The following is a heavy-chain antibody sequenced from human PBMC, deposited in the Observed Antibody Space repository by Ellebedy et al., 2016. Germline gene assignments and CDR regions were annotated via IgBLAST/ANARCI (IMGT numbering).Heavy chain of an antibody. D-gene: IGHD6-25*01. J-gene: IGHJ4*02. CDR2: ISSSTSNK. Sequence: GGSLRLXXAASGFTFSTYTMNWVRQAPGKGLEWVSSISSSTSNKYYADSVKGRFTISRDNSKNTLYLQMTSLRAEDTAVYYCAKAVERDYWGQGTLVTVSS. V-gene: IGHV3-21*04. CDR3: AKAVERDY. CDR1: GFTFSTYT.